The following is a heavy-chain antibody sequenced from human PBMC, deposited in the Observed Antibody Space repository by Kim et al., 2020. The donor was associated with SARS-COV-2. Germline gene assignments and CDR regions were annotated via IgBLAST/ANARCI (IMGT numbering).Heavy chain of an antibody. Sequence: SETLSLTCAVYGGSFSGYYWSWIRQPPGKGLEWIGEINHSGSTNYNPSLKSRVTISVDTSKNQFSLKLSSVTAADTAVYYCARGGRRSDYYDSSGSYYG. CDR2: INHSGST. CDR3: ARGGRRSDYYDSSGSYYG. V-gene: IGHV4-34*01. D-gene: IGHD3-22*01. CDR1: GGSFSGYY. J-gene: IGHJ6*01.